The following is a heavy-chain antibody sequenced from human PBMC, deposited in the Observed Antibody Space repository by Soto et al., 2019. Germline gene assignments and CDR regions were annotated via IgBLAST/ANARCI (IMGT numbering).Heavy chain of an antibody. CDR2: IATYTSNK. J-gene: IGHJ5*02. CDR1: GDTFTNFG. D-gene: IGHD3-10*01. V-gene: IGHV1-18*01. CDR3: AWVPRAVLNWFDP. Sequence: HLVQSGPEVKQPGASVTVSCKTSGDTFTNFGLSWVRQAPGQGLEWMGWIATYTSNKNYAQTSQGSSTLTTDTSPSTAYMALKSLGYDYTAVYYCAWVPRAVLNWFDPWGQGHLPTLSS.